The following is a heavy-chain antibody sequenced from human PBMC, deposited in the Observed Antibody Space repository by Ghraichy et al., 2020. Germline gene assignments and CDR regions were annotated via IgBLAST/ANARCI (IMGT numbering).Heavy chain of an antibody. CDR2: ISASGGYT. Sequence: LSLTCAASGFTFTRYAMSWVRQAPGKGLEWVSAISASGGYTYYADSVKGRFTISRDNSKNMLYLQMNSLRAEDTAVYYCAKGGEGGSNHYDSIGYYLIDYWGQGTLVTVSS. V-gene: IGHV3-23*01. CDR3: AKGGEGGSNHYDSIGYYLIDY. D-gene: IGHD3-22*01. J-gene: IGHJ4*02. CDR1: GFTFTRYA.